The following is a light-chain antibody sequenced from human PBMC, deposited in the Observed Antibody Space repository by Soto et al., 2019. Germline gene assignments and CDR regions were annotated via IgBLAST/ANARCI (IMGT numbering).Light chain of an antibody. Sequence: DIQMTQSPSSLSASVGDRVTITGRASQGISNYLAWYQQKPGKVPKLLIYAASTLQSGVPSRFSGSGSGTALSLTITSLQTADVATYYCHEYNCVSFTFGRGTKVEIK. V-gene: IGKV1-27*01. CDR3: HEYNCVSFT. CDR2: AAS. J-gene: IGKJ4*01. CDR1: QGISNY.